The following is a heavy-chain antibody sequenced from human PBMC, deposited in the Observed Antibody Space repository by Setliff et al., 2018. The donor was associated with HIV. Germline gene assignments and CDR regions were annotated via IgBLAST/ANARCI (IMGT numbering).Heavy chain of an antibody. CDR2: INHSGST. J-gene: IGHJ5*01. CDR3: ARVSHYYGSGSPFDP. V-gene: IGHV4-34*01. Sequence: SETLSLTCAVYGGSFSSYYWSWIRQPPGKGLEWIGEINHSGSTNYNPSLKSRVTISVDTSKNQFSLKLSSVTAADTAVYYCARVSHYYGSGSPFDPWGQGTLVTVS. D-gene: IGHD3-10*01. CDR1: GGSFSSYY.